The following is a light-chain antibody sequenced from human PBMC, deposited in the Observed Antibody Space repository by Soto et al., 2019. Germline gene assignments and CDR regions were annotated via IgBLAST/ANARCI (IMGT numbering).Light chain of an antibody. J-gene: IGKJ1*01. CDR2: KAS. V-gene: IGKV1-5*03. CDR3: QQSYSNPQT. CDR1: QSISSW. Sequence: DIQMTHAPSTLSASVEDRVTITCRASQSISSWLAWYQQKPGKAPKLLIYKASSLESGVPSRFSGSGSGTDFTLTISSLQPEDSATYYCQQSYSNPQTFGQGTKVDIK.